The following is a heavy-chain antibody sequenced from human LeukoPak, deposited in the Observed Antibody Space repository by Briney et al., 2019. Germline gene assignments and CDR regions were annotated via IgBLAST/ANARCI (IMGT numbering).Heavy chain of an antibody. CDR3: ARGGSSSGWYNDY. CDR1: GFTFSSYG. J-gene: IGHJ4*02. Sequence: GGSLRLSCAASGFTFSSYGMHWVREALGKGLEWVAVISYDGSNKYYADSVKGRFTISRDNSKNTLYLQMNSLRAEDTAVYYCARGGSSSGWYNDYWGQGTLVTVSS. D-gene: IGHD6-19*01. CDR2: ISYDGSNK. V-gene: IGHV3-30*03.